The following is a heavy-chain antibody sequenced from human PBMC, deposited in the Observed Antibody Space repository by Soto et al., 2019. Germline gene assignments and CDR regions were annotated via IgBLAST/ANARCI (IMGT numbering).Heavy chain of an antibody. CDR1: GYTFTSYY. CDR2: INPSGGST. J-gene: IGHJ4*02. CDR3: AREYPGIAAAGKGFDY. Sequence: QVQLVQSGAEVKKPGASVKVSCKASGYTFTSYYMHWVXXXXXXXXEWXGIINPSGGSTSYAQKFQGRVTMTRDTSTSTVYMELSSLRSEDTAVYYCAREYPGIAAAGKGFDYWGQGTLVTVSS. D-gene: IGHD6-13*01. V-gene: IGHV1-46*01.